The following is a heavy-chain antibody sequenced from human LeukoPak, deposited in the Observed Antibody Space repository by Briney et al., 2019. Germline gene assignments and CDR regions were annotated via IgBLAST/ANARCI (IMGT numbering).Heavy chain of an antibody. CDR1: GYTFTSYS. Sequence: GASVKVSCKASGYTFTSYSMNWVRQAPGQGPEWMGIINPSDASTTYAQKFQGRVTMTRDMSTSTVYIELSSLRSEDTAVYYCARLARYSWSPISPLYYYYYMDVWGKGTTVTGSS. J-gene: IGHJ6*03. D-gene: IGHD1-26*01. CDR3: ARLARYSWSPISPLYYYYYMDV. CDR2: INPSDAST. V-gene: IGHV1-46*01.